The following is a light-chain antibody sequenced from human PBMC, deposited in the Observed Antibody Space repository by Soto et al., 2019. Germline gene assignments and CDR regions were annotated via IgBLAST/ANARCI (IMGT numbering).Light chain of an antibody. Sequence: DIPMTQSPSSLSASVGDRVTITCRASQSISNYLNWYQQKPGKAPKLLIYAASSLQSGVPSRFSGSGSGTDFTLTISSLQPEDFATYYCQQSYSTPPGITFGPGTTVDIK. CDR3: QQSYSTPPGIT. J-gene: IGKJ3*01. CDR2: AAS. CDR1: QSISNY. V-gene: IGKV1-39*01.